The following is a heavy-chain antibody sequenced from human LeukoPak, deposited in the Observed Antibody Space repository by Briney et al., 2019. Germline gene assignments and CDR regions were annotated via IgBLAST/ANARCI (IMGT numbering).Heavy chain of an antibody. CDR3: ARAAPRIAARLGWFDP. CDR2: IYYSGST. CDR1: GGSISSYY. D-gene: IGHD6-6*01. V-gene: IGHV4-59*01. J-gene: IGHJ5*02. Sequence: SETLSLTCTVSGGSISSYYWSWIRQPPGKGLEWIGYIYYSGSTNYNPSLKSRVTISVDTSKNQLSLKLSSVTAADTAVYYCARAAPRIAARLGWFDPWGQGTLVTVSS.